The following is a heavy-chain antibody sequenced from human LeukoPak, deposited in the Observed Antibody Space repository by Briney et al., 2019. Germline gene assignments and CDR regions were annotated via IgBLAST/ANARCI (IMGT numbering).Heavy chain of an antibody. CDR2: INWSGGST. D-gene: IGHD2-2*01. J-gene: IGHJ4*02. CDR1: AFGSDKDW. CDR3: ARAPITSPFYFDC. Sequence: GGTLRLACRGSAFGSDKDWMWVVRVVPGKGLEWFSGINWSGGSTGYSDPVRGRFTISRDNAKNSLYLQMDSLRAEDTALYYCARAPITSPFYFDCWGQGTLVTVSS. V-gene: IGHV3-20*04.